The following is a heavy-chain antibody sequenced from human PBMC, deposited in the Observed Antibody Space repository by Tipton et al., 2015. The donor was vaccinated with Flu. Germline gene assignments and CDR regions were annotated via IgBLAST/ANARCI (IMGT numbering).Heavy chain of an antibody. CDR1: GGSISSHY. Sequence: TLSLTCTVSGGSISSHYWSWIRQPPGKGLEWIGYTYFTGSTKYSSSLKSRVTISVDTSKNQFSLKLSSVTAADTAVYYCAREVATIGRWFDPWGQGTLVTVSS. CDR3: AREVATIGRWFDP. V-gene: IGHV4-59*11. J-gene: IGHJ5*02. D-gene: IGHD5-12*01. CDR2: TYFTGST.